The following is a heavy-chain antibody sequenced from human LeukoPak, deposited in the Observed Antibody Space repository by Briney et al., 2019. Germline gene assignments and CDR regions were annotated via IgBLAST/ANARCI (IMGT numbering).Heavy chain of an antibody. J-gene: IGHJ4*02. D-gene: IGHD6-19*01. CDR2: ISGSGGGT. CDR3: ANFNRWAVAEKSAHDY. Sequence: GGSLRPSCAASGFTFSSYAMSWVRQAPGKGLEWVSAISGSGGGTYYADSVKGRFTISRDNSKNTLYLQMNSLRAEDTAVYYCANFNRWAVAEKSAHDYWGQGTLVTVSS. CDR1: GFTFSSYA. V-gene: IGHV3-23*01.